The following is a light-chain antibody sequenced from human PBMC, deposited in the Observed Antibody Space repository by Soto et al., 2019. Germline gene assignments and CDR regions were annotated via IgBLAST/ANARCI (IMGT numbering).Light chain of an antibody. CDR3: QQSYSTPLT. CDR2: GVY. J-gene: IGKJ1*01. Sequence: EIVMTQSPTILSVSPGERATLSCRASQSVSSNLAWYQQKPGQAPRLLIYGVYTRAPGIPARFSGSGSGTEFTLTISSLQSEDFATYYCQQSYSTPLTFGQGTKVEIK. CDR1: QSVSSN. V-gene: IGKV3D-15*01.